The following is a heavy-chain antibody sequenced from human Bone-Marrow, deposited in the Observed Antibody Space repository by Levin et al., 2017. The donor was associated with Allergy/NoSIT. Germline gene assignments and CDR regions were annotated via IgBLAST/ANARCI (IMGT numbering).Heavy chain of an antibody. J-gene: IGHJ4*02. CDR1: GYDFTGYW. V-gene: IGHV5-51*01. D-gene: IGHD7-27*01. Sequence: GESLKISCKGFGYDFTGYWIVWVRQMPGKGPEWMGMIHPLASDTKYSPSFQGQVTISADKSTNTAYLQRRSLRASDSAIYYCARRGCSTPGCFVSNWGSPFYFLDFWGQGALVTVSS. CDR3: ARRGCSTPGCFVSNWGSPFYFLDF. CDR2: IHPLASDT.